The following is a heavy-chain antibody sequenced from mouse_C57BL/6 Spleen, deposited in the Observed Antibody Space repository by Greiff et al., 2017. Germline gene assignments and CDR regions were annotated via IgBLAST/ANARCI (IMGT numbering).Heavy chain of an antibody. CDR3: AREGYTYAMDY. CDR1: GYSITSGYY. V-gene: IGHV3-6*01. CDR2: ISYDGSN. J-gene: IGHJ4*01. Sequence: EVKLQESGPGLVKPSQSLSLTCSVTGYSITSGYYWNWIRQFPGNKLEWMGYISYDGSNNYNPSLKNRISITRDTSKNQFFLKLNSVTTEDTATYYCAREGYTYAMDYWGQGTSVTVSS. D-gene: IGHD3-2*02.